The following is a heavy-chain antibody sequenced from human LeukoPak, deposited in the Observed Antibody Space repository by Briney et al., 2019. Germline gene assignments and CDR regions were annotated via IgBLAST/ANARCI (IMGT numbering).Heavy chain of an antibody. CDR1: GGTFSSYA. CDR3: AREVVVSSGFQH. Sequence: SVTVSCKASGGTFSSYAISWVRQAPGQGLEWMGGIIPIFGTANYAQKFQGRVTITTDESTSTAYMELSSLRSEDTAVYYCAREVVVSSGFQHWGQGTLVTVSS. D-gene: IGHD2-15*01. CDR2: IIPIFGTA. J-gene: IGHJ1*01. V-gene: IGHV1-69*05.